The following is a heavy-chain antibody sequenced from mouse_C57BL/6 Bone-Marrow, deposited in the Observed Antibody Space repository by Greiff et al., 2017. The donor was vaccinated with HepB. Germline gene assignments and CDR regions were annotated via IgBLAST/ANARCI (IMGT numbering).Heavy chain of an antibody. CDR1: GYTFTSYG. Sequence: VQLQQSGAELARPGASVKLSCKASGYTFTSYGISWVKQRTGQGLEWIGEIYPRSGNPYYNEKFKGKATLTADKSSSTAYMELRSLTSEDSAVYFCAFDGYLFAYWGQGTLVTVSA. J-gene: IGHJ3*01. D-gene: IGHD2-3*01. V-gene: IGHV1-81*01. CDR3: AFDGYLFAY. CDR2: IYPRSGNP.